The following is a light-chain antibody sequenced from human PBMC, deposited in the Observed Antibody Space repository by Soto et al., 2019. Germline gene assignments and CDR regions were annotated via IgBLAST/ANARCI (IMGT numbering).Light chain of an antibody. CDR1: KLGQKY. V-gene: IGLV3-1*01. CDR3: QAWDTSTVV. CDR2: QDS. J-gene: IGLJ2*01. Sequence: SYELTQPPSVSVSPGQTASITCSGDKLGQKYASWYQQKPGRSPVLVMYQDSKRPSGIPERFSGSNSGNAATLTISGTQTMDEADYYCQAWDTSTVVFGGGTKVTVL.